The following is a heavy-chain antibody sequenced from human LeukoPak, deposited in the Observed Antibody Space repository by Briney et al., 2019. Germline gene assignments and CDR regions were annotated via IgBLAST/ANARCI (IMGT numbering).Heavy chain of an antibody. CDR3: ARGSSGRDI. J-gene: IGHJ4*02. D-gene: IGHD6-19*01. CDR1: GVSISSYY. V-gene: IGHV4-59*01. CDR2: IYHSGST. Sequence: SETLSLTRTVSGVSISSYYWSWIRQSPGKGLEWIGYIYHSGSTNYNPSLESRVTISLDTSKNQFSLKLTSVTAADTAVYYCARGSSGRDIWGQGTLVTVSS.